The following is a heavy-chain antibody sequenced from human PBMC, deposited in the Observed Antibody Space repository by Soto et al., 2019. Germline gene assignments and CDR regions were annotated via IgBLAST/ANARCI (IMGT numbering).Heavy chain of an antibody. CDR3: ATTNSGWGDLDY. D-gene: IGHD6-19*01. V-gene: IGHV1-69*14. CDR2: ISATFGTT. Sequence: QVHLVQSGAEVKKPGSSVKVSCRASGGTFSSYSFTWVRQAPGQGLECMGGISATFGTTNYALKFRGRITISADKSTTPVSLELSSLTSEDTAVYYCATTNSGWGDLDYWGQGTLVTVSS. CDR1: GGTFSSYS. J-gene: IGHJ4*02.